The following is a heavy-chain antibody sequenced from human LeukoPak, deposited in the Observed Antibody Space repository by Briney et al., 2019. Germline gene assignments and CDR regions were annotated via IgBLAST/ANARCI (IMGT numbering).Heavy chain of an antibody. Sequence: GGSLRLSCAASGFTFSNYWMTWVRQAPGKGLEWVANIKQDGSERDYVDSVKGRFTISRDDAKNSLYLQMNSLRAENTAVYYCARGITMANWGQGTLVTVSS. D-gene: IGHD3-10*01. CDR1: GFTFSNYW. V-gene: IGHV3-7*04. CDR2: IKQDGSER. CDR3: ARGITMAN. J-gene: IGHJ4*02.